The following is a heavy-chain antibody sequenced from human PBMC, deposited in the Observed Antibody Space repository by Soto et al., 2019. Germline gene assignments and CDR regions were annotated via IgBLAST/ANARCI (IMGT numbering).Heavy chain of an antibody. J-gene: IGHJ4*02. CDR3: ARGYASGLPGY. Sequence: SETLSLTCAVYGGSFSGYYWSWIRQPPGKGLEWIGEINHSGSTNYNPSLKSRVTISADRSKNHFSMNLTSVTAADTAVYYCARGYASGLPGYRGQGILVTVSS. V-gene: IGHV4-34*01. CDR2: INHSGST. D-gene: IGHD6-19*01. CDR1: GGSFSGYY.